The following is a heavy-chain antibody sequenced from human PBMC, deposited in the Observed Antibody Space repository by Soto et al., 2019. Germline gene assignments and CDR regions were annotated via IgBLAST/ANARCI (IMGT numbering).Heavy chain of an antibody. D-gene: IGHD2-8*02. V-gene: IGHV1-24*01. Sequence: GASVKVSCKISGRTLSKLSVHWVRQGPGGGLEWMGGFDPEDDERAYARKFDDRVSMTEDRSTDTAYMELTGLTSADTAVYYCGIGPPTGGYTDHWGQGTLVTVSS. J-gene: IGHJ4*02. CDR3: GIGPPTGGYTDH. CDR2: FDPEDDER. CDR1: GRTLSKLS.